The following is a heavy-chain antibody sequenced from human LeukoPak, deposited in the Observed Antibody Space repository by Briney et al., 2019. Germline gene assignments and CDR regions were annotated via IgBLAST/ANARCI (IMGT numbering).Heavy chain of an antibody. CDR1: GFTFSRYV. Sequence: PGGSLRLSCAASGFTFSRYVMHWVRQSPGTGLEYVSAISSNGGRKFYANSVKSRFTISKDNSKNTLYLQMGSLRAEDMAVYYCARRGSYYGDSMDYWGQGTLVTVSS. CDR3: ARRGSYYGDSMDY. D-gene: IGHD4-17*01. J-gene: IGHJ4*02. CDR2: ISSNGGRK. V-gene: IGHV3-64*01.